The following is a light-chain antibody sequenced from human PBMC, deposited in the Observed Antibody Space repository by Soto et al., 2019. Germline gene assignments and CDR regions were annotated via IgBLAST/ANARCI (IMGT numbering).Light chain of an antibody. CDR2: DVS. CDR1: SSDIGGYNY. Sequence: QSALTQPASVSGSPGQSITISCTGTSSDIGGYNYVSWYQQYPGKAPKLMIFDVSDRPSGVSNRFSGSKSGTTASLTISGLQAEDEADYYCSSYKTSSTVVVFGGGTQLTVL. J-gene: IGLJ2*01. CDR3: SSYKTSSTVVV. V-gene: IGLV2-14*01.